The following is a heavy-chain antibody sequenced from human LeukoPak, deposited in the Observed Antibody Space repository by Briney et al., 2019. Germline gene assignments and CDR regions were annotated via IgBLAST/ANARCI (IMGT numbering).Heavy chain of an antibody. V-gene: IGHV3-48*03. Sequence: GGSLRLSCAASGFTFSSYEMNWVRQAPGKGLEWVSYISSSGSTIYYADSVKGRFTISRDNAKNSLYLQMNSLRAEDMALYYCAKDTSERVSLMITWGQGTLVTVSS. CDR2: ISSSGSTI. CDR1: GFTFSSYE. J-gene: IGHJ4*02. CDR3: AKDTSERVSLMIT. D-gene: IGHD1-20*01.